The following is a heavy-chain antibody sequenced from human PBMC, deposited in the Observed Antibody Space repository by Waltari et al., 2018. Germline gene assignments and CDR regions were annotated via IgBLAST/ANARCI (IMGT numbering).Heavy chain of an antibody. V-gene: IGHV4-30-2*01. CDR3: DRDRSMGRGVKNAFDI. CDR2: IYHSGST. Sequence: QVQLQESGPGLVKPSQTLFLTCTVSGGSISSGGYYWSWIRQPPGKGLEWIGYIYHSGSTHYNPSLKSRVTISVDRDKNQFSRKLSSVTAADTDVDDCDRDRSMGRGVKNAFDIWGQGTMVTVSS. J-gene: IGHJ3*02. D-gene: IGHD3-10*01. CDR1: GGSISSGGYY.